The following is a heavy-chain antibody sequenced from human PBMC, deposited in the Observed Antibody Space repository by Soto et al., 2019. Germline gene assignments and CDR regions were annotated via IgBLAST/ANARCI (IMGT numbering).Heavy chain of an antibody. D-gene: IGHD6-19*01. CDR2: IYWDVDK. Sequence: QITLKESGPPLVKPTQTLTLTCTFSGFSLSTSGVGVGWIRQPPGKALEWLALIYWDVDKRYSPSLKSRLTSTKDHTKKQVVSTMTNMDPVDTATYYCAHSPSLMFRGARLGGWYYDWFDPWGQGTLVTVSS. CDR1: GFSLSTSGVG. J-gene: IGHJ5*02. V-gene: IGHV2-5*02. CDR3: AHSPSLMFRGARLGGWYYDWFDP.